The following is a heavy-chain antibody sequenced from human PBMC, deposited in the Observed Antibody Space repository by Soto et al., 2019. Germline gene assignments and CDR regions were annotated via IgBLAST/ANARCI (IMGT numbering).Heavy chain of an antibody. V-gene: IGHV4-30-4*01. CDR3: ARVPSPPQNWFDP. Sequence: SEILSHSYTVAYVSIGSGEYDWRWIRQPPGKGLEWIGYIYYSGSTYYNPSLKSRVTISVDTSKNQFSLKLSSVTAADTAVYYCARVPSPPQNWFDPWGQGTLVTVSS. CDR2: IYYSGST. J-gene: IGHJ5*02. CDR1: YVSIGSGEYD.